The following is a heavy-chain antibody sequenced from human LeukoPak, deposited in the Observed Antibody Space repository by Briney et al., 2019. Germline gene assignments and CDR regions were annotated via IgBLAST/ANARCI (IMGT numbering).Heavy chain of an antibody. V-gene: IGHV4-39*07. J-gene: IGHJ4*02. D-gene: IGHD4/OR15-4a*01. CDR1: GGSISSSNYY. CDR2: IHYSGST. Sequence: SETLSLTCTVSGGSISSSNYYWGWIRQPPGKGLEWIGTIHYSGSTYYNPSLKSRVTISVDTSKNQFSLKLSSVTAADTAVYYCARDRFYGGAVAPIDYWGQGTLVTVSS. CDR3: ARDRFYGGAVAPIDY.